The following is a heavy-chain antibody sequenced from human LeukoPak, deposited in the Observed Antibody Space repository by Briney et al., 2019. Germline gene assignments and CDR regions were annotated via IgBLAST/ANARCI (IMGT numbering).Heavy chain of an antibody. CDR3: ARDGYSYGYRAFDI. CDR2: ISSSSSYI. J-gene: IGHJ3*02. V-gene: IGHV3-21*01. D-gene: IGHD5-18*01. CDR1: GFTFSSYS. Sequence: PGGSLRLSXAASGFTFSSYSMNWVRQAPGKGLEWVSSISSSSSYIYYADSVKGRFTISRDNAKNSLYLQMNSLRAEDTAVYYCARDGYSYGYRAFDIWGPGTMVTVSS.